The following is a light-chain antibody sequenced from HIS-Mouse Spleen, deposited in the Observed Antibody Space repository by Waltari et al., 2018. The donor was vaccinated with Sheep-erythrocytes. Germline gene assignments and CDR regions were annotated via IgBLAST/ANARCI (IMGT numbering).Light chain of an antibody. CDR1: SSDVGGYNS. J-gene: IGLJ3*02. Sequence: QSALTQPASVSGSPGQSITISCTGTSSDVGGYNSVSWYQQHPGKAPKLMIYDVSNRPSGVSNRFSGSKSGNTASLTISGLQAEDEADYYCSSYTSSSTSWVFGGGTKLTVL. CDR2: DVS. V-gene: IGLV2-14*03. CDR3: SSYTSSSTSWV.